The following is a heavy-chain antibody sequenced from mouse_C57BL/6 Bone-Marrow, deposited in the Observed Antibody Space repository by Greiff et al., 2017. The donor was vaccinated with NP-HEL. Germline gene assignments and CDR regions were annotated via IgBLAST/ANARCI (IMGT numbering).Heavy chain of an antibody. CDR3: ARPYGNYFDY. D-gene: IGHD2-1*01. CDR2: IDPSDSYT. V-gene: IGHV1-69*01. J-gene: IGHJ2*01. Sequence: QVQLQQPGAELVMPGASVKLSCKASGYTFTSYWMHWVQQRPGQGLEWIGEIDPSDSYTNSNQKFKGKSTLTVDKSSSTAYMQLSSLTSEDSAVYYCARPYGNYFDYWGQGTTLTVSS. CDR1: GYTFTSYW.